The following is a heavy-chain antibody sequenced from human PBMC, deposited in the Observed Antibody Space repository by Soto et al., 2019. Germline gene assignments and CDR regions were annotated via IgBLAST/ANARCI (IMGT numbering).Heavy chain of an antibody. J-gene: IGHJ5*02. CDR1: GGSFSGYY. CDR2: INHSGST. D-gene: IGHD3-22*01. Sequence: SETLSLTCAVYGGSFSGYYWSWIRQPPGKGLEWIGEINHSGSTNYNPSLKSRVTISVDTSKNQFSLKLSSVTAADTAVYYCASGPPVSMIVVVKVWFDTWGQGTLVTVSS. V-gene: IGHV4-34*01. CDR3: ASGPPVSMIVVVKVWFDT.